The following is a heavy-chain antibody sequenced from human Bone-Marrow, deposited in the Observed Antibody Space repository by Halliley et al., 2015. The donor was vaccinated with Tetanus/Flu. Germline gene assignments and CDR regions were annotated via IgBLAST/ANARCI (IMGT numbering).Heavy chain of an antibody. J-gene: IGHJ4*02. CDR3: ARDRGLLFDF. CDR1: GDSVSSDTAA. V-gene: IGHV6-1*01. Sequence: LVKPTQTLSLTCGISGDSVSSDTAAWNWIRQSPSRGLEWLGRTYYKSKWYNDYAVSVKGRITINSDTSKNQFSLHLNSMTPEDTAVYYCARDRGLLFDFWGQGILVPVSS. CDR2: TYYKSKWYN. D-gene: IGHD3-10*01.